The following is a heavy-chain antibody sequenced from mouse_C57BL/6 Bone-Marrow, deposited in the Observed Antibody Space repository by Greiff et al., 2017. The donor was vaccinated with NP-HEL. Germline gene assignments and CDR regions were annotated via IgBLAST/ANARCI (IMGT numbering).Heavy chain of an antibody. CDR1: GYTFTGYW. J-gene: IGHJ2*01. Sequence: VKLMESGAELMKPGASVKLSCKATGYTFTGYWIEWVKQRPGHGLEWIGEILPGSGSTNYNEKFKGKATFTADTSSNTAYMQLSSLTTEDSAIYYCAREGNYYGSSPYFDYWGQGTTLTVSS. D-gene: IGHD1-1*01. V-gene: IGHV1-9*01. CDR3: AREGNYYGSSPYFDY. CDR2: ILPGSGST.